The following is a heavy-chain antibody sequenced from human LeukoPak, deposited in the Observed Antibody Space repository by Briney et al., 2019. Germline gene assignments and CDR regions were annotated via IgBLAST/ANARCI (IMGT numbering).Heavy chain of an antibody. Sequence: ASVKVSCKASGYTFTGYYMHWVRQAPGQGLEWMGWISAYNSNTNYAQKLQGRVTITTDTSTSTAYMELRSLRSDDTAVYYCATEMTGTEGSSDYWGQGTLVTVSS. J-gene: IGHJ4*02. CDR1: GYTFTGYY. CDR2: ISAYNSNT. V-gene: IGHV1-18*04. D-gene: IGHD1-7*01. CDR3: ATEMTGTEGSSDY.